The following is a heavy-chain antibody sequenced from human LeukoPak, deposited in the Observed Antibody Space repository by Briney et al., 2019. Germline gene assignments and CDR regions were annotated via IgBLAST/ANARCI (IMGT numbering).Heavy chain of an antibody. D-gene: IGHD3-3*01. CDR1: GYSISSGFY. CDR3: ARGPGGPFWSGYYQSYYFDY. CDR2: IYDRGSL. V-gene: IGHV4-38-2*02. J-gene: IGHJ4*02. Sequence: SETLSLTCTVSGYSISSGFYWGWIRQPPGEGLEWIGSIYDRGSLYYNPSLKSLVTMSVDTSKNQFSRKLSSVTAADTAVYHCARGPGGPFWSGYYQSYYFDYWGQGTLVTVSS.